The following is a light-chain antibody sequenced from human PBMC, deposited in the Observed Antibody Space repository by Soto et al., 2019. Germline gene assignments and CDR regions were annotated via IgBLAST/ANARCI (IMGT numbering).Light chain of an antibody. CDR3: QQYYNWPIT. CDR1: QSVSSN. CDR2: GAS. V-gene: IGKV3-15*01. J-gene: IGKJ5*01. Sequence: EIVLTQSPATLSLSPGERATLWFRASQSVSSNLAWYQQKPGQAPRLLIYGASTRATDIPARFSGSGSGTEFTLTISSLQSEDFAVYYCQQYYNWPITFGQGTRLEIK.